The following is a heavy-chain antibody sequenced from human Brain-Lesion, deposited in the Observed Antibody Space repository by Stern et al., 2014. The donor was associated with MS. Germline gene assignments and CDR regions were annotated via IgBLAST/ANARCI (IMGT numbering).Heavy chain of an antibody. V-gene: IGHV4-31*03. J-gene: IGHJ4*02. CDR1: GGSINSGGYY. D-gene: IGHD3-22*01. Sequence: QVQLVESGPGLVKPSQTLPLTCTVSGGSINSGGYYWSWIRQYPGKGLEWIGYIYYTGSAHYHPSLKCRLSMAIDTSKNQFSLNLNSVTAADTAVYYCARGARCSDSSGYYFYFDYWGQGTLVTVSS. CDR3: ARGARCSDSSGYYFYFDY. CDR2: IYYTGSA.